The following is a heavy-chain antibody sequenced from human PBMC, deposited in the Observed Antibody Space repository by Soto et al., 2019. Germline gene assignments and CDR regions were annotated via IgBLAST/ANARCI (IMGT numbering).Heavy chain of an antibody. CDR1: GGSISSSSYY. CDR2: IYYSGST. J-gene: IGHJ4*02. V-gene: IGHV4-39*01. CDR3: ASLGIAVAGTADY. Sequence: SETLSLTCTVSGGSISSSSYYWGWIRQPPGKGLEWIGSIYYSGSTYYNPSLKSRVTISVDTSKNQFSLKLSSVTAADTAVYYCASLGIAVAGTADYWRQGTLVTVSS. D-gene: IGHD6-19*01.